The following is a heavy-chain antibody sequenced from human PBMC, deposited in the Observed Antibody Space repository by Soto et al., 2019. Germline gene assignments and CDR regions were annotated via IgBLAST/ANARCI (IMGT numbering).Heavy chain of an antibody. CDR3: ARVLAVAGYFDY. CDR2: ISYDGSNK. Sequence: ESGGGVVQPGRSLRLSCAASGFTFSSYAMHWVRQAPGKGLEWVAVISYDGSNKYYADSVKGRFTISRDNSKNTLYLQMNSLRAEDTAVYYCARVLAVAGYFDYWGQGTLVTVSS. V-gene: IGHV3-30-3*01. J-gene: IGHJ4*02. D-gene: IGHD6-19*01. CDR1: GFTFSSYA.